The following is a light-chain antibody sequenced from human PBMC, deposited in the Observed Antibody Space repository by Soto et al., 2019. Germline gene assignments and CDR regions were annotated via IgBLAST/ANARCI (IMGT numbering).Light chain of an antibody. V-gene: IGKV1-5*01. CDR3: QQYNTYRT. Sequence: DIQVTQSPSTLSASVGDRVTITCRASQSISGCLAWYQQKPGKAPKLMIYDASSLESGVPSRFSGSGSGTEFTLTISSLQPDDFATYFCQQYNTYRTFGQGNKVEI. J-gene: IGKJ1*01. CDR1: QSISGC. CDR2: DAS.